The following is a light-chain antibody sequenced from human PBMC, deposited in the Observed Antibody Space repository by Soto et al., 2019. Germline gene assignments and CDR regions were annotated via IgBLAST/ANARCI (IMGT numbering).Light chain of an antibody. CDR1: QTVLYSPNNKNY. Sequence: DIVMTQSPDSLAVSLGERATINCKSSQTVLYSPNNKNYLAWYQQKPGQPPKLLIYWSSTRESGVPDRFSASGSEKDFTLTISSLQTEAVAVYYCQQFHSPPYTFGPGTTVEIK. CDR3: QQFHSPPYT. V-gene: IGKV4-1*01. CDR2: WSS. J-gene: IGKJ3*01.